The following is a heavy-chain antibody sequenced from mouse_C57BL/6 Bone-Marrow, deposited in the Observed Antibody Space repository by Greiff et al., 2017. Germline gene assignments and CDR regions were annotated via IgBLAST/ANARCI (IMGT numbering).Heavy chain of an antibody. CDR2: ISNGGGST. CDR3: ARPQLGRGYMDY. V-gene: IGHV5-12*01. J-gene: IGHJ2*01. D-gene: IGHD4-1*02. Sequence: EVQLQESGGGLVQPGGSLKLSCAASGFTFSDYYMYWVRQTPEKRLEWVAYISNGGGSTYYPDTVKGRFTISRDNAKSTLYLQMSSLKSEDTAMYYCARPQLGRGYMDYWGQGTTLTVSS. CDR1: GFTFSDYY.